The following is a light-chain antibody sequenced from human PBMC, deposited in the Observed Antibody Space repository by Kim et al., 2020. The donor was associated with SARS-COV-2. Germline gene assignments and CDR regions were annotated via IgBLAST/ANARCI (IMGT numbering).Light chain of an antibody. Sequence: SPGERATLSCRASQSVSSSYFAWYQQKPGQAPRLVIHGASSRATGIPERFSGSGSGTDFTLTISRLEPEDFAVYYCQQYGSSPWTFGQGTKVEIK. CDR3: QQYGSSPWT. J-gene: IGKJ1*01. CDR1: QSVSSSY. CDR2: GAS. V-gene: IGKV3-20*01.